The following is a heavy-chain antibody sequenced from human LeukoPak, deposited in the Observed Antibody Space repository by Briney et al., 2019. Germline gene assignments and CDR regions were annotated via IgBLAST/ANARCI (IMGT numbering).Heavy chain of an antibody. J-gene: IGHJ4*02. V-gene: IGHV4-34*01. CDR2: INHSGST. CDR3: ARDPPADLIDSVNYFDY. D-gene: IGHD3-22*01. CDR1: GFTVSSNY. Sequence: GSLRLSCAASGFTVSSNYMSWVRQAPGKGLEWIGEINHSGSTNYNPSLKSRVTISVDTSKNQFSLKLSSVTAADTAVYYCARDPPADLIDSVNYFDYWGQGTLVTVSS.